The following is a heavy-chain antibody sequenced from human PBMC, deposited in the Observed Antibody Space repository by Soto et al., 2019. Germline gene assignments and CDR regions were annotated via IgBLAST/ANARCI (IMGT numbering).Heavy chain of an antibody. CDR2: ISAYNGNT. J-gene: IGHJ4*02. V-gene: IGHV1-18*01. D-gene: IGHD2-15*01. Sequence: QVQLVQSGAEVKKPGASVKVSCKASGYTFTSYGISWVRQAPGQGLEWMGWISAYNGNTNYAQKLQGRVTMTTDTSTSTADIALRSLRSDDTAVYYCARTPPLEPVHFDYWGQGTLVTVSS. CDR3: ARTPPLEPVHFDY. CDR1: GYTFTSYG.